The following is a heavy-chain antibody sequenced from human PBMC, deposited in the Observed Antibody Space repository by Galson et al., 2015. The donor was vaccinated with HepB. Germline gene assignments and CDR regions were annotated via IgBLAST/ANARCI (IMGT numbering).Heavy chain of an antibody. J-gene: IGHJ6*02. CDR1: GDTFSSYA. V-gene: IGHV1-69*13. Sequence: SVKVSCKASGDTFSSYAISWVRQAPGQGLEWMGGIIPIFGTANYAQKFQGRVTITADESTSTAYMELSSLRSEDTAVYYCARANCSSTSCYTLRIYYYCGMDVWGQGTTVTVSS. D-gene: IGHD2-2*02. CDR2: IIPIFGTA. CDR3: ARANCSSTSCYTLRIYYYCGMDV.